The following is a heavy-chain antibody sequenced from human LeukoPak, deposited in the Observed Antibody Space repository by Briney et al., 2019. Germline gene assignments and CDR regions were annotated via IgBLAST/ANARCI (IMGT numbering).Heavy chain of an antibody. V-gene: IGHV4-39*01. CDR3: ARRGPLLRYFDRARMFDI. D-gene: IGHD3-9*01. J-gene: IGHJ3*02. CDR1: GGSISSSSYY. CDR2: IYYSGST. Sequence: SETLSLTCTVSGGSISSSSYYWGWIRQPPGTGLEWIGSIYYSGSTYYNPSLKSRVTISVDTSKNQFSLKLSSVTAADTAVYYCARRGPLLRYFDRARMFDIWGQGTMVTVSS.